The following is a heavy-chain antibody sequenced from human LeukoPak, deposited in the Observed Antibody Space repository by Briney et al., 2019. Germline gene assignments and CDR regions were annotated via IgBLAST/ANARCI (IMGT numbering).Heavy chain of an antibody. J-gene: IGHJ3*02. CDR2: ISTYNGNT. Sequence: ASVKVSCKASGYTFTSYGISWVRQAPGQGLEWMGWISTYNGNTNYAQKLQGRVTMTTDTFTTTAYMELRSLRSDDTAVYYCARGTIWEDAFDIWGQGTMVTVSS. D-gene: IGHD1-1*01. CDR1: GYTFTSYG. V-gene: IGHV1-18*01. CDR3: ARGTIWEDAFDI.